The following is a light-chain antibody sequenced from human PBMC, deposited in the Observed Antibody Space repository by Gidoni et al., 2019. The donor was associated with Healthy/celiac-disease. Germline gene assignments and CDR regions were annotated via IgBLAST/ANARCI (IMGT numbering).Light chain of an antibody. V-gene: IGKV3-15*01. CDR1: QSVSSN. CDR2: GAS. Sequence: EIVMTKSPATLSVSPGERATLSCMASQSVSSNLAWYQQKPGQAPRLLIYGASTRATGIPARFSGSGSGTEFTLTISSLQSEDFAVYYCQQYNNWQITFGQGTRLEIK. J-gene: IGKJ5*01. CDR3: QQYNNWQIT.